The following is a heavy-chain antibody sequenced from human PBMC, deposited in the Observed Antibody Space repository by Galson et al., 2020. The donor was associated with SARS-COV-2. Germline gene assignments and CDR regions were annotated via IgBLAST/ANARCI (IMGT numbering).Heavy chain of an antibody. J-gene: IGHJ6*03. CDR2: ISTYNGNT. D-gene: IGHD2-21*01. CDR1: GYTFISYG. Sequence: ASVKVSCKASGYTFISYGISWVRQAPGQGLEWMGWISTYNGNTNYAQKFQGRVTMTTDTSTTTAYMELRSLRSDDTAVYYCARVGCGGDCYIYHYYMDVWGKGTTVTVSS. CDR3: ARVGCGGDCYIYHYYMDV. V-gene: IGHV1-18*04.